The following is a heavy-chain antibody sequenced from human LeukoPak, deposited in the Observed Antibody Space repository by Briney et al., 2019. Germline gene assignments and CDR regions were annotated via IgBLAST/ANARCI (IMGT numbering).Heavy chain of an antibody. CDR1: GFTFSSYE. V-gene: IGHV3-48*03. Sequence: GGSLRLSCAASGFTFSSYEMNWVRQAPGKGLEWVSYISSSVSTIYYADSVKGRFTIYRDNAKNSLYLQMNSLRAEDTAVYYCAELGITMIGGVWGKGTTVTISS. CDR3: AELGITMIGGV. J-gene: IGHJ6*04. CDR2: ISSSVSTI. D-gene: IGHD3-10*02.